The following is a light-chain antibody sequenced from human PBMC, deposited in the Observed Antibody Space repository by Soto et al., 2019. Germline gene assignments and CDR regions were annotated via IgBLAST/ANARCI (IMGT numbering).Light chain of an antibody. J-gene: IGLJ1*01. CDR1: SSDVGAYKY. CDR3: CSYRSGSAPYYV. CDR2: DVT. V-gene: IGLV2-11*01. Sequence: QSVLTQPRSVSGSPGQSVTISCTGTSSDVGAYKYVSWYQHYPGEAPKVMIYDVTYRPYGISDRFSGSKSGNVASLTISGLQAEDEADYYCCSYRSGSAPYYVFGTGTKVTVL.